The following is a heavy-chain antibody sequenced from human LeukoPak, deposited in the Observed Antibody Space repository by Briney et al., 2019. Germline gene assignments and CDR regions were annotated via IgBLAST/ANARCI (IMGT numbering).Heavy chain of an antibody. CDR3: AGRVTGYSSGYVY. D-gene: IGHD5-18*01. V-gene: IGHV3-23*01. CDR1: GFTVSSNY. CDR2: ISGSAHKI. Sequence: GGSLRLSCVASGFTVSSNYMTWVRQAPEKGLDWVSVISGSAHKIRYADSVKGRFTISRDNSENIVYLQMNNLRAEDTAVYYCAGRVTGYSSGYVYWGQGTLVTVSS. J-gene: IGHJ4*02.